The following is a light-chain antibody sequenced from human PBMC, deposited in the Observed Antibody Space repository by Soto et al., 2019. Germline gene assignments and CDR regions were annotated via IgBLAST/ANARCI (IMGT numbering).Light chain of an antibody. CDR1: QSINNR. V-gene: IGKV1-5*01. CDR2: DAS. Sequence: IQMTQSPSTLSASIGDRVTITCRASQSINNRLAWYQQKPGTAPKLLIYDASSLESGVPSRFSGSGSGTEFTLTISSLQPDDYATYYCQQVESYPSTFGGGTKVDIK. CDR3: QQVESYPST. J-gene: IGKJ4*01.